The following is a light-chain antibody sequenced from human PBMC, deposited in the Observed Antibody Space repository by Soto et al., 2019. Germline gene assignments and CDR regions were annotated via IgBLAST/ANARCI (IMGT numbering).Light chain of an antibody. J-gene: IGLJ1*01. CDR1: SSDVGTYDF. CDR2: YVS. Sequence: QSALTQPPSVSASPGQSVTISCAGGSSDVGTYDFVSWFQHHPGTVPKPMIDYVSVQPSGVRDRFSGSKSANTASLTISGLQADDEAHYYCTSYTSDNRSYVFGTGTKLTVL. V-gene: IGLV2-18*02. CDR3: TSYTSDNRSYV.